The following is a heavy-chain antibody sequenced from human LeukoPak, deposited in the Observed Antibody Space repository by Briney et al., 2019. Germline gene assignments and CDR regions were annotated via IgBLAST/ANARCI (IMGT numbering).Heavy chain of an antibody. CDR3: ARDEGGYSYVKINYFDY. V-gene: IGHV4-39*07. CDR1: GGSISSSSYY. D-gene: IGHD5-18*01. Sequence: SETLSLTCTVSGGSISSSSYYWGWIRQPPGKGLEWIGSIYYSGSTYYNPSLKSRVTISVDTSKNQFSMKLSSVTAADTAVYYCARDEGGYSYVKINYFDYWGQGNLVTVSS. J-gene: IGHJ4*02. CDR2: IYYSGST.